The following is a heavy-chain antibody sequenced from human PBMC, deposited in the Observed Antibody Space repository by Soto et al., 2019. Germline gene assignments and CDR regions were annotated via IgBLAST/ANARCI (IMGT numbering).Heavy chain of an antibody. CDR2: IYDSGST. V-gene: IGHV4-30-4*01. CDR3: ARDNGVGP. J-gene: IGHJ5*02. CDR1: GGSISSGDYY. D-gene: IGHD4-17*01. Sequence: QVQLQESGPGLVKPSQTLSLTCTVSGGSISSGDYYWSWIRQPPGKGLEWIGYIYDSGSTYYNSSRKSRVNITLDTSKNQFSLTLTSGPAADTAVYYCARDNGVGPWGQGTLVTVSS.